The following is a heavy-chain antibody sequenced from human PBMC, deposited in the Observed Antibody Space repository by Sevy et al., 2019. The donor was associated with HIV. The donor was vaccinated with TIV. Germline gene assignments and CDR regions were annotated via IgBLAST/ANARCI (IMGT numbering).Heavy chain of an antibody. V-gene: IGHV3-30*18. CDR3: AKDRISSVTTETPDY. CDR2: ISIDGSNR. Sequence: GGCLRLSCAGSKITFSNHGMHWVRQAPGKGLEWVAVISIDGSNRLYADSVKGRFTVSRDNSQNTLYLQMNSLTTEDTAVYYCAKDRISSVTTETPDYWGQGTLVTVSS. J-gene: IGHJ4*02. CDR1: KITFSNHG. D-gene: IGHD4-17*01.